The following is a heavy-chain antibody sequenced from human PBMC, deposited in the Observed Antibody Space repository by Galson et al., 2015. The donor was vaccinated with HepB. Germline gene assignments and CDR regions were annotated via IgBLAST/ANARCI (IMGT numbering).Heavy chain of an antibody. Sequence: SLRLSCAASGFTFDDYAMHWVRQAPGKGLEWVSGISWNSGSIGYADSVKGRFTISRDNAKNSLYLQMNSLRAEDTALYYCAKAVGSSSWYYYYYGMDVWGQGTTVTVSS. CDR3: AKAVGSSSWYYYYYGMDV. D-gene: IGHD6-13*01. J-gene: IGHJ6*02. CDR1: GFTFDDYA. CDR2: ISWNSGSI. V-gene: IGHV3-9*01.